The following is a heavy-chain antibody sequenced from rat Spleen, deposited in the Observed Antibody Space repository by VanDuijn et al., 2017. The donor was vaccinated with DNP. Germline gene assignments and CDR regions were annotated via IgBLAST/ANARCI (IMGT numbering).Heavy chain of an antibody. CDR2: ITNSGGST. V-gene: IGHV5S13*01. CDR3: ARWFNSGYYFDY. J-gene: IGHJ2*01. CDR1: GFTFSNYG. D-gene: IGHD4-3*01. Sequence: EVQLVESGGGLVQPGRSLKLSCAASGFTFSNYGMAWVRQAPTKGLEWVASITNSGGSTYYRDSVKGRFTISRDNAKSTLYLQMDSLRSEDTATYYCARWFNSGYYFDYWGQGVMVTVSS.